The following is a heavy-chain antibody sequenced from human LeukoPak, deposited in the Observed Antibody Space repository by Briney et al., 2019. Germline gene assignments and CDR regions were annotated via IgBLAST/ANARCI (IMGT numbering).Heavy chain of an antibody. Sequence: GGSLRLSCAASGFTFSSYTMNWVRQAPGKGLEWVSSISSSSTYIYYADSVKGRFTISRDYAKNSLSLQMNSLRAEDTAVYYCARDKYGDYGLDYWGPGTLVTVSS. CDR2: ISSSSTYI. CDR3: ARDKYGDYGLDY. CDR1: GFTFSSYT. V-gene: IGHV3-21*01. D-gene: IGHD4-17*01. J-gene: IGHJ4*02.